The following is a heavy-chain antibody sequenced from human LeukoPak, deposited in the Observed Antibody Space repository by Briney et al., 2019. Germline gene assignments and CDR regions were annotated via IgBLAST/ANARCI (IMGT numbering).Heavy chain of an antibody. J-gene: IGHJ6*02. Sequence: GASVKVSCKASGYTFTSYAMHWVRQAPGQRLEWMGWINAGNGNTKYSQKFQGRVTITRDTSASTAYMELSSLRSEDTAVYYCARYPLSRYYYYGMDVWGQGTTVTVSS. CDR1: GYTFTSYA. V-gene: IGHV1-3*01. CDR2: INAGNGNT. D-gene: IGHD5/OR15-5a*01. CDR3: ARYPLSRYYYYGMDV.